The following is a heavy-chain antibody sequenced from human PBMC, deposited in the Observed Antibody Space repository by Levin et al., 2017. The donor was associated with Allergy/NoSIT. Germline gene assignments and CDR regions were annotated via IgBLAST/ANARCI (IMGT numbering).Heavy chain of an antibody. CDR1: GYTFTSYG. Sequence: ASVKVSCKASGYTFTSYGISWVRQAPGQGLEWMGWISAYNGNTNYAQKLQGRVTMTTDTSTSTAYMELRSLRSDDTAVYYCARGAPPLYCSSTSCYRYYYYGMDVWGQGTTVTVSS. D-gene: IGHD2-2*01. CDR3: ARGAPPLYCSSTSCYRYYYYGMDV. CDR2: ISAYNGNT. J-gene: IGHJ6*02. V-gene: IGHV1-18*01.